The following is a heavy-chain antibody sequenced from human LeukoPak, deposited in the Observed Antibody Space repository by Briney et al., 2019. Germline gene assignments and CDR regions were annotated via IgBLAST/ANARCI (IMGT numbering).Heavy chain of an antibody. CDR3: AKDPNGDYIGTFDI. D-gene: IGHD4-17*01. CDR1: GIIFSKYG. V-gene: IGHV3-23*01. Sequence: GGSLRLSCAASGIIFSKYGMSWVRQAPGKGLEWVATVLGSGVPTYYADSVQGRFTISRDNSKNTLYLQMSSLRAGDTAIYYCAKDPNGDYIGTFDIWGQGTTVIVS. J-gene: IGHJ3*02. CDR2: VLGSGVPT.